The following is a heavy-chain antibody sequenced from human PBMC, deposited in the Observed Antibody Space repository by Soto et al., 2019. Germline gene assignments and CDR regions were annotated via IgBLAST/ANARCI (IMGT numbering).Heavy chain of an antibody. CDR1: GYSFTSYG. CDR2: ISPYNGNT. D-gene: IGHD2-8*01. J-gene: IGHJ4*02. Sequence: QVQLVQSGAEVKEPGDSVKVTCMASGYSFTSYGLIWLGQAPGQRLEWMGWISPYNGNTNYAQKLQGRVTMTTDTSTNTAYMELRSLRSDDTAVYYCARQFGVNPHFDYWGQGTLVAVSS. V-gene: IGHV1-18*01. CDR3: ARQFGVNPHFDY.